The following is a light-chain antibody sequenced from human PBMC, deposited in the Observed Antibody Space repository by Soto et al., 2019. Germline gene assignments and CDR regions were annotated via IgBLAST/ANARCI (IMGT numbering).Light chain of an antibody. Sequence: QSVLTQPASVSGCPGQSITISCTGTGSDIGSYNLVSWYQQPPGKAPKLIIYEVTNRPSGVSSRFSGSKSGNTASLTISGLQAEDDGDYYCCSYAPTRPSYVFGTGTKVTVL. CDR3: CSYAPTRPSYV. V-gene: IGLV2-23*02. CDR1: GSDIGSYNL. CDR2: EVT. J-gene: IGLJ1*01.